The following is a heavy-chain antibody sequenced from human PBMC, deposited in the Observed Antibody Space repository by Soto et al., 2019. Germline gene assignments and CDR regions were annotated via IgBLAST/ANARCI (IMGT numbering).Heavy chain of an antibody. CDR3: ASVRGGEVLDYCYYYMDV. V-gene: IGHV4-34*01. Sequence: PSETLSLTCVVYGGSFSGHYWSWIRQPPGKGQEWFGEINHSGSTNYNPSLKSRVTISVDTAKNQFSLKLSSVTAADSAVYYCASVRGGEVLDYCYYYMDVWDKGTTGTVSS. J-gene: IGHJ6*03. CDR1: GGSFSGHY. CDR2: INHSGST. D-gene: IGHD3-10*01.